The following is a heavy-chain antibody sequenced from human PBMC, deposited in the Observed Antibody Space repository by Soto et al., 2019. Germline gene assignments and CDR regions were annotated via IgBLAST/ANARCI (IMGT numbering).Heavy chain of an antibody. CDR2: IFDSGST. J-gene: IGHJ2*01. Sequence: QVQRQASGPGLVKPAEILSLTCTVSGGSISGGVLSWSWIREPPGKGLEWIGHIFDSGSTYYSPSLKSRLTTSVDTSKNQYSLRLSSVTAADTAVYYCAREIMPLTNDWFFDLWGRGTLVTVSS. CDR3: AREIMPLTNDWFFDL. V-gene: IGHV4-30-4*01. D-gene: IGHD2-8*01. CDR1: GGSISGGVLS.